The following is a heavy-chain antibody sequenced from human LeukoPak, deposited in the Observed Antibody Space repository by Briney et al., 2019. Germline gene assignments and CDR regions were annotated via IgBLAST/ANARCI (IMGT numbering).Heavy chain of an antibody. Sequence: PGGSLRLSCPASGFTFSSYPIHWVRQAPGKGLEWVAIISYDGSDKYYADSVKGRFTISRDNSMNTLSLQMNSLRPDDTAVYYCARSGHIVGTTSYYYYMDVWGKGTTVTVSS. D-gene: IGHD1-26*01. CDR1: GFTFSSYP. V-gene: IGHV3-30*04. CDR2: ISYDGSDK. J-gene: IGHJ6*03. CDR3: ARSGHIVGTTSYYYYMDV.